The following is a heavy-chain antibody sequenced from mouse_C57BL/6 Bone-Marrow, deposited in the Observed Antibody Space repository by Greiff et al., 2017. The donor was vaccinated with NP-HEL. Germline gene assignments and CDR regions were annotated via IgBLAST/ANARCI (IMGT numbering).Heavy chain of an antibody. D-gene: IGHD3-2*02. CDR3: ARQLRLQYYFDY. J-gene: IGHJ2*01. CDR1: GYTFTSYG. Sequence: VKLVESGAELARPGASVKLSCKASGYTFTSYGISWVQQRTGQGLEWIGEIYPRSGNTYYNEKFKGKATLTADNSSSTAYMELRSLTSEDSAVDFCARQLRLQYYFDYWGQGTTLTVSS. V-gene: IGHV1-81*01. CDR2: IYPRSGNT.